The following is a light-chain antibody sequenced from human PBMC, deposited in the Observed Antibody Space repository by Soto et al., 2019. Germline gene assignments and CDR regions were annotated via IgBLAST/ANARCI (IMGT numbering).Light chain of an antibody. CDR3: SSYTSSSTL. Sequence: QSALTQPRSVSGSPGQSVTISCTGASSDVGGYNYVSWYQQHPGKAPKLMIYDVSNRPSGVSNRFSGSKSGNTASLTISGLQAEDEADYYCSSYTSSSTLFGTGTKV. J-gene: IGLJ1*01. V-gene: IGLV2-14*01. CDR2: DVS. CDR1: SSDVGGYNY.